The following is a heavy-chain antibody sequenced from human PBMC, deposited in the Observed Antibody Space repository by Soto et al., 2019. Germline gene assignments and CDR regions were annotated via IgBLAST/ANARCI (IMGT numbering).Heavy chain of an antibody. CDR3: ASAEGITMVRGFINHLYFDY. CDR1: GGTFSSYA. Sequence: QVQLVQSGAEVKTPGSSVKVSCKASGGTFSSYAISWVRQAPGQGLEWMGGIIPIFGTANYAQKFQGRVNITADESTSTAYMELSSLRSEDTAVYYCASAEGITMVRGFINHLYFDYWGQGTLVTVSS. CDR2: IIPIFGTA. V-gene: IGHV1-69*01. D-gene: IGHD3-10*01. J-gene: IGHJ4*02.